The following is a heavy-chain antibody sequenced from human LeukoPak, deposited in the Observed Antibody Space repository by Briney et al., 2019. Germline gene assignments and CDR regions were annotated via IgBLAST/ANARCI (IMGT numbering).Heavy chain of an antibody. CDR3: ARERAGLPIDY. Sequence: ASVKVSCKASGCTFTGYYMHWVRQAPGQGLEWMGRINPNSGGTNYAQKFQGRVTMTRDTSISTAYMELSRLRSDDTAVYYCARERAGLPIDYWGQGTLVTASS. CDR2: INPNSGGT. V-gene: IGHV1-2*06. D-gene: IGHD2-15*01. CDR1: GCTFTGYY. J-gene: IGHJ4*02.